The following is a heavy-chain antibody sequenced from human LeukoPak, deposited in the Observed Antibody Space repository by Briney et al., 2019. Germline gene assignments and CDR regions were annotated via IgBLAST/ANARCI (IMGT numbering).Heavy chain of an antibody. J-gene: IGHJ6*02. CDR1: GFSFNKYA. V-gene: IGHV3-30*04. CDR3: ALPATRYYYYGMDV. Sequence: PGGSLRLSCSASGFSFNKYAVHWVRQAPGKGLEWVAVISYDGSNKYYADSVKGRFTISRDNSKNTLYLQMNSLRAEDTAVYYCALPATRYYYYGMDVWGQGTTVTVSS. CDR2: ISYDGSNK.